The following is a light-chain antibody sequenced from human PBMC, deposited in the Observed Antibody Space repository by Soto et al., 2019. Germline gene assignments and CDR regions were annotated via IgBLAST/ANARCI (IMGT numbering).Light chain of an antibody. Sequence: MTKYRATLAERPGEGATGCCRASQSVSSNLAWYQQKPGQAPSLLIYGASTRATGIPARFSASGSGTEFPLTISTLQSEDFAVYYCQQYKNFPRAVGQGTKVDIK. CDR1: QSVSSN. CDR3: QQYKNFPRA. CDR2: GAS. J-gene: IGKJ1*01. V-gene: IGKV3D-15*01.